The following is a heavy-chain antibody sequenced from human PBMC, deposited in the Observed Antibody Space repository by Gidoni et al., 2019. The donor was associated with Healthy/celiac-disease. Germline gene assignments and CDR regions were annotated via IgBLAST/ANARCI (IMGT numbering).Heavy chain of an antibody. CDR3: AKEDYGGNYGMDV. CDR2: IRYDGSNK. V-gene: IGHV3-30*02. CDR1: GCTFSSYG. J-gene: IGHJ6*02. Sequence: QVQLVESGGGVVQPGGSLRLSGAASGCTFSSYGMHLVRQAPGKGLEWVAFIRYDGSNKYYADSVKGRFTISRDNSKNTLYLQMNSLRAEDTAVYYCAKEDYGGNYGMDVWGQGTTVTVSS. D-gene: IGHD4-17*01.